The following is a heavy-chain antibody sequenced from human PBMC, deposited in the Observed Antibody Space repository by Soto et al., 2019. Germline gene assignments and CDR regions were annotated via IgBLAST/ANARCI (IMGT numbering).Heavy chain of an antibody. CDR3: ARAFSSSGGRNYYGMDV. D-gene: IGHD6-6*01. J-gene: IGHJ6*02. V-gene: IGHV3-48*03. CDR1: GFTFSSYE. CDR2: ISSSGSTI. Sequence: EVQLVESGGGLVQPGGSLRLSCAASGFTFSSYEMNWVRQAPGKGLEWVSYISSSGSTIYYADSVKGRFTISRDNAKNSLYLQMNSLRAEDTAVYYCARAFSSSGGRNYYGMDVWGQGTTVTVSS.